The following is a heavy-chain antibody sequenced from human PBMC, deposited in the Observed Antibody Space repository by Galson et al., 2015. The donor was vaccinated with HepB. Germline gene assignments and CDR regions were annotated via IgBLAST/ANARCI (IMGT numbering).Heavy chain of an antibody. J-gene: IGHJ4*02. CDR3: ARGLIIAVAGTSEFDY. V-gene: IGHV1-18*04. Sequence: SVKVSCKASGYTFTSYGISWVRQAPGQGLEWMGWISAYNGNTNYAQKLQGRVTMTTDTSTSTAYKELRSLRSDDTAVYYCARGLIIAVAGTSEFDYWGQGTLVTVSS. CDR1: GYTFTSYG. CDR2: ISAYNGNT. D-gene: IGHD6-19*01.